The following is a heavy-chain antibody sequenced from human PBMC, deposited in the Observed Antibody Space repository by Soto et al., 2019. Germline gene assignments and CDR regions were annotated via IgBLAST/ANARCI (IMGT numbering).Heavy chain of an antibody. J-gene: IGHJ4*02. D-gene: IGHD6-13*01. V-gene: IGHV3-48*01. CDR1: GFTFSSYS. CDR3: ARGGAAAGTTFDY. CDR2: ISLSSSNI. Sequence: GGSLRLSCAASGFTFSSYSMNWVRQAPGKGLEWISYISLSSSNIYYADSVKGRFTISRDNAKNSLYLQMNSLRAEDTAAYYCARGGAAAGTTFDYWGQGTLVTVSS.